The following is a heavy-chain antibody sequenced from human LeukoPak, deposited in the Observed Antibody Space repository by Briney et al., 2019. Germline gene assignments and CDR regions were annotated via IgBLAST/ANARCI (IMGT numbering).Heavy chain of an antibody. Sequence: GRSLRLSCAASGFTFSDYAMHWVRQAPGKGLEWVAIISYDGSNQYYADSVRGRFTFSRDNSKNTLYLQMNSLRAEDTAVYYCLEQLNDYWGQGTLVTVSS. J-gene: IGHJ4*02. V-gene: IGHV3-30*04. CDR1: GFTFSDYA. CDR2: ISYDGSNQ. D-gene: IGHD6-6*01. CDR3: LEQLNDY.